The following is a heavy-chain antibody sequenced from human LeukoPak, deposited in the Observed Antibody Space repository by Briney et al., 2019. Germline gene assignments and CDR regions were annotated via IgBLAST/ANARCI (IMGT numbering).Heavy chain of an antibody. CDR2: IYSGGST. J-gene: IGHJ4*02. CDR1: GFTFSSYA. Sequence: PGGSLRLSCAASGFTFSSYAMSWVRQAPGKGLEWVSVIYSGGSTYYADSVKGRFTISRDNSKNTLYLQMNSLRAEDTAVYYCASSWIQLWLPDYWGQGTLVTVSS. D-gene: IGHD5-18*01. V-gene: IGHV3-53*01. CDR3: ASSWIQLWLPDY.